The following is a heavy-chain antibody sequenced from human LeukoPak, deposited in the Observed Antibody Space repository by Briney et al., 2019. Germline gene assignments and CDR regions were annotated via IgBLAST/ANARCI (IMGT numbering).Heavy chain of an antibody. D-gene: IGHD1-26*01. CDR2: ITGTGGNT. J-gene: IGHJ6*03. V-gene: IGHV3-23*01. Sequence: GGSLRLSCAGSGFTFNTYAMSWVRQAPGKGLEWVSGITGTGGNTYYADSVKGRFTISRDNSRNTLYLQMNSLRAEDTAVYYCAKDDGGSYYIYYYYMDVWGKGTTVTISS. CDR1: GFTFNTYA. CDR3: AKDDGGSYYIYYYYMDV.